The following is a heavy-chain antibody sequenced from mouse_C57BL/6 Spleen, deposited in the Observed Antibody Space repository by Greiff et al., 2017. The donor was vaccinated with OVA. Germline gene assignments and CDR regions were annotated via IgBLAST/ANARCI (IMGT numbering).Heavy chain of an antibody. Sequence: QVQLQQPGAELVKPGASVKLSCKASGYTFTSYWMHWVKQRPGQGLEWIGMIHPNSGSTNYNEKFKSKATLTVDKSSSTAYMQLSSLTSEDSAVYYCAREGVYDAFDYWGQGTTLTVSS. J-gene: IGHJ2*01. CDR2: IHPNSGST. D-gene: IGHD2-12*01. CDR3: AREGVYDAFDY. V-gene: IGHV1-64*01. CDR1: GYTFTSYW.